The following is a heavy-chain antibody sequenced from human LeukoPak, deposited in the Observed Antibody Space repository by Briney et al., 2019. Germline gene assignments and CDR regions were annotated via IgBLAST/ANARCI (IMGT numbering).Heavy chain of an antibody. Sequence: PSETLSLTCTVSGGSISSSSYYWGWIRQPPGKGLEWIGSIYYSGSTYYNPSLKSRVTISVDTSKNQFSLKLSSVTAADTAVYYCAREGGRRWLQLRGNFDYWGQGTLVTVSS. CDR1: GGSISSSSYY. J-gene: IGHJ4*02. D-gene: IGHD5-24*01. CDR3: AREGGRRWLQLRGNFDY. V-gene: IGHV4-39*07. CDR2: IYYSGST.